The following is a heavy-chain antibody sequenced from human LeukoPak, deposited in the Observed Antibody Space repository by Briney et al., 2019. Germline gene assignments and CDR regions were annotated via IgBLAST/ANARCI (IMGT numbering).Heavy chain of an antibody. CDR1: GFTFDDYA. J-gene: IGHJ4*02. CDR3: AKDTRTSGWYLREVNYFDY. CDR2: ISWNSGSI. V-gene: IGHV3-9*01. D-gene: IGHD6-19*01. Sequence: PGGSLRLSCAASGFTFDDYAMHWVRQAPGKGLEWVSGISWNSGSIGYADSVKGRFTISRDNAKNSLYLQMNSLRAEDTALYYCAKDTRTSGWYLREVNYFDYWGQGTLVTVSS.